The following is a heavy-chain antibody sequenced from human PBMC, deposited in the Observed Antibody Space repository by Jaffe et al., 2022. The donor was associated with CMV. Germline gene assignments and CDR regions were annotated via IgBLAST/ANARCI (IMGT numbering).Heavy chain of an antibody. D-gene: IGHD3-10*01. CDR3: ATLIGDY. V-gene: IGHV3-72*01. Sequence: EVQLVESGGGLVQPGGSLRLSCAASGFTFSDHHMDWVRQAPGKGLEWVGRIQNKANSYTTDYATSVRGRFTISRDDSEKSLYLQMNSLRTEDTAVYSCATLIGDYWGQGALVTVSS. J-gene: IGHJ4*02. CDR2: IQNKANSYTT. CDR1: GFTFSDHH.